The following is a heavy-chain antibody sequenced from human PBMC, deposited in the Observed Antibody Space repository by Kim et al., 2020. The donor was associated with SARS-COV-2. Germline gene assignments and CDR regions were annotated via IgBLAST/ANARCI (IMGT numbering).Heavy chain of an antibody. V-gene: IGHV4-34*01. J-gene: IGHJ4*02. D-gene: IGHD6-13*01. CDR3: ARGSSSWYWSRSRGGDPFDY. CDR2: INHSGST. CDR1: GGSFSGYY. Sequence: SETLSLTCAVYGGSFSGYYWSWIRQPPGKGLEWIGEINHSGSTNYNPSLKSRVTISVDTSKNQFSLKLSSVTAADTAVYYCARGSSSWYWSRSRGGDPFDYWGQGTLVTVSS.